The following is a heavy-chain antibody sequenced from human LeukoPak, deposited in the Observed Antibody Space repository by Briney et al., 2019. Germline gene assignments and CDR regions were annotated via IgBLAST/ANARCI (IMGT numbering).Heavy chain of an antibody. CDR3: AFSAAAGTSAFDP. Sequence: SETLSLTCTVSGGSISSYYWSWIRQPPGKGLEWMGYIYYSGSTNYNPSLKSRVTISVDTAKNQFSLKLSSVTAADTAVYYCAFSAAAGTSAFDPWGQGTLVTVSS. CDR2: IYYSGST. J-gene: IGHJ5*02. D-gene: IGHD6-13*01. V-gene: IGHV4-59*01. CDR1: GGSISSYY.